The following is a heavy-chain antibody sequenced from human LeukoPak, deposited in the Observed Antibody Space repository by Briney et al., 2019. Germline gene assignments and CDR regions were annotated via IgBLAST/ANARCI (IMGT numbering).Heavy chain of an antibody. D-gene: IGHD3-10*01. CDR2: ISSSGSTI. J-gene: IGHJ5*02. CDR1: GFTFSSYE. V-gene: IGHV3-48*03. CDR3: ARDYGSGSYYVTPLNWFDP. Sequence: GGSLRLSCAASGFTFSSYEMNWVRQAPGKGLEWVSYISSSGSTIYYADSVKGRFTISRDNSKNTLYLQMNSLRAEDTAVYYCARDYGSGSYYVTPLNWFDPWGQGTLVTVSS.